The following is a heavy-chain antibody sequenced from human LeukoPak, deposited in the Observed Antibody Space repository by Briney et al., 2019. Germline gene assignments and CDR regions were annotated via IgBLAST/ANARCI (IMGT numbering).Heavy chain of an antibody. CDR1: GGTFSSYS. V-gene: IGHV1-69*05. D-gene: IGHD6-6*01. Sequence: GAAVKLSCKASGGTFSSYSMIGVREAPGQGLEVRGEIIPIFGRANYTQNFQGRVTITTYESTSTAYMELNSLRSGDTAVYYCARPSSHVFDIWGQGKMVTVSS. CDR2: IIPIFGRA. J-gene: IGHJ3*02. CDR3: ARPSSHVFDI.